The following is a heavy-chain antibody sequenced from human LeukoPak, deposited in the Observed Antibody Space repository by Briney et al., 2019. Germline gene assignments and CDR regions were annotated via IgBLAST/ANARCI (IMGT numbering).Heavy chain of an antibody. CDR2: IWYDGSNK. J-gene: IGHJ3*02. CDR3: ARDGPLGSYDSSGGEDAFDI. D-gene: IGHD3-22*01. V-gene: IGHV3-33*01. Sequence: GGSLRLSCAASGFTFSSYGMHWVRQAPGKGLEWVAVIWYDGSNKYYADSVKGRFTISRDNSKNTLYLQMNSLRAEDTAVYYCARDGPLGSYDSSGGEDAFDIWGPGTMVTVSS. CDR1: GFTFSSYG.